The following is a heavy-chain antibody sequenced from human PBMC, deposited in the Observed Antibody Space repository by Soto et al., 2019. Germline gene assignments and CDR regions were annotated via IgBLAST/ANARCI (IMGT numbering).Heavy chain of an antibody. V-gene: IGHV3-74*01. CDR2: INSDGSGT. CDR3: ARSNSVVDY. J-gene: IGHJ4*02. CDR1: GFTFSSYW. Sequence: GGSLRLACAASGFTFSSYWMHWVRQAPGKGLVWVARINSDGSGTSYAGSVRGRFTISRDNAQNTLYLQMNSLRGEDTAVYYCARSNSVVDYWGQGTLVTVSS. D-gene: IGHD4-4*01.